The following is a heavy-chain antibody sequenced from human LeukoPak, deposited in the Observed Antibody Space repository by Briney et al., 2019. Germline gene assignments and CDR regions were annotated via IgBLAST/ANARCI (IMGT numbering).Heavy chain of an antibody. CDR3: ARSAESSSWVEFDY. D-gene: IGHD6-13*01. Sequence: ASVKVSCKASGYTFTGYYMHWVRQAPGQGLEWMGWINPNSGGTNYAQKFQVRGTMTRDTSISTAYMELSRLRSGDTAVYYCARSAESSSWVEFDYWGQGTLVTVSS. V-gene: IGHV1-2*02. CDR1: GYTFTGYY. CDR2: INPNSGGT. J-gene: IGHJ4*02.